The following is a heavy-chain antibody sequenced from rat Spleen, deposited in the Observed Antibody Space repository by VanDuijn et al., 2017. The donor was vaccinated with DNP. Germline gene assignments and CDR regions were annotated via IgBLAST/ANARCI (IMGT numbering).Heavy chain of an antibody. CDR2: MWSGGST. CDR1: GFSLTSYS. Sequence: QVQLKESGPGLVQPSQTLSLTCTVSGFSLTSYSVNWVRQPPGKGLEWIGAMWSGGSTDSNSALKSRLSISRDTSKSQVLLQMNSLQTEDTAMYFCARSDYGYNRNWFAYWGQGTLVTVSS. CDR3: ARSDYGYNRNWFAY. V-gene: IGHV2-15*01. D-gene: IGHD1-6*01. J-gene: IGHJ3*01.